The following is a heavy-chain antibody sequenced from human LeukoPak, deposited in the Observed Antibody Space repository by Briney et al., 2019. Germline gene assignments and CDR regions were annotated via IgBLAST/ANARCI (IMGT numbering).Heavy chain of an antibody. D-gene: IGHD2/OR15-2a*01. CDR1: GGSFSGYY. J-gene: IGHJ4*02. CDR3: AGHHPRNTVDF. Sequence: EPSETLSLTCAVYGGSFSGYYWSWIRQPPGKGLEWIAYIFDIGSINYNPSLKSRVTISLDTSKNQFSLKLSSVTAADTAVYYCAGHHPRNTVDFWGQGTLVTVSS. V-gene: IGHV4-59*08. CDR2: IFDIGSI.